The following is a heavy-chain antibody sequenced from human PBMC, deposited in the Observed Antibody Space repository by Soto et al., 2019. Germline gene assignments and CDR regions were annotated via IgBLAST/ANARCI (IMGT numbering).Heavy chain of an antibody. J-gene: IGHJ6*02. D-gene: IGHD1-26*01. CDR1: GFTFNSYT. CDR3: AKEVGRSYYGMDV. CDR2: ITSSGSYI. V-gene: IGHV3-21*01. Sequence: EAQLVESGGGLVKPGGSLRLSCAASGFTFNSYTMNWVRQAPGKELEWVSSITSSGSYIYYADSVKGRFTISRDNAKNSLYLQMDSLRAEDTAVYYCAKEVGRSYYGMDVWGQGTTVTVSS.